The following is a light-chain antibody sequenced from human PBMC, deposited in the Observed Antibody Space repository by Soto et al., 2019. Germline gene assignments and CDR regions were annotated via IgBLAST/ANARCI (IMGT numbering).Light chain of an antibody. V-gene: IGKV3-15*01. Sequence: EIVMTQSPATLSVSPGERATLSCRASQSVSGNLAWYQQKPGQAPRLLIYGASTRATGIPARFSSSGSGTEFTLTISSLQSEDFAVYYCQQYNNWPRTFGQGTKVEIK. CDR2: GAS. CDR1: QSVSGN. J-gene: IGKJ1*01. CDR3: QQYNNWPRT.